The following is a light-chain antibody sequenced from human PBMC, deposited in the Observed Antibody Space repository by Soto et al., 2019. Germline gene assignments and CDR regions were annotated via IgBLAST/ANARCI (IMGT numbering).Light chain of an antibody. CDR3: GTWDSSLSALV. V-gene: IGLV1-51*01. Sequence: QSVLTQPPSVSAAPGQKVTISCSGSSSNVGNNYVSWYRQLPGTAPKLLIYDNNKRPSGIPDRFSGSKSGTSATLGITGLQTGDEDDYYCGTWDSSLSALVFGGGTKLTVL. J-gene: IGLJ2*01. CDR2: DNN. CDR1: SSNVGNNY.